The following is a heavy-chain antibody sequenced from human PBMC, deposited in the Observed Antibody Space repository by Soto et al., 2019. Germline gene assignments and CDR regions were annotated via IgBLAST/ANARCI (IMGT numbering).Heavy chain of an antibody. CDR1: GGSISSYY. V-gene: IGHV4-59*01. J-gene: IGHJ6*03. CDR3: ASHRRDTDGDYGYYYYYMDV. Sequence: SETLSLTCTVSGGSISSYYWSWIRQPPGKGLEWIGYIHYSGSTNYNPSLKSRVTISVDTSKNQFSLKLSSVTAADTAVYYCASHRRDTDGDYGYYYYYMDVWGKGTTVTVSS. D-gene: IGHD4-17*01. CDR2: IHYSGST.